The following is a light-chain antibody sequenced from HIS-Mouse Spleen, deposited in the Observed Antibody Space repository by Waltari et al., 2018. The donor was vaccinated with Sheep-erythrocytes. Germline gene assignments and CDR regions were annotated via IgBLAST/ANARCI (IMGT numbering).Light chain of an antibody. CDR3: QAWDSSTVV. V-gene: IGLV3-1*01. CDR1: KLGDKY. Sequence: SHELTQPPSVSVSPGQTASITCAGDKLGDKYASWYQQKPGQSPVLVIYQDSKRPSGIPERFSGSNSGNTATLTISGTQAMDEADYYCQAWDSSTVVFGRGTKLTVL. CDR2: QDS. J-gene: IGLJ2*01.